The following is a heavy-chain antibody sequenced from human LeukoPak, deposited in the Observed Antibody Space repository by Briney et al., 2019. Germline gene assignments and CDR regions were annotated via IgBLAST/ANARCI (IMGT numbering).Heavy chain of an antibody. CDR3: ARTWGTEACRGAGCFKPDIDS. CDR1: GYTFTDFY. D-gene: IGHD2-2*01. CDR2: IDSHSGVT. Sequence: ASVKVSCKASGYTFTDFYIHWVRQAPGQGLEWMGRIDSHSGVTDYAQEFQGRVTMTRDTSISTAYMELSRLRSDDTALFYCARTWGTEACRGAGCFKPDIDSWGQGTLVTVSS. V-gene: IGHV1-2*06. J-gene: IGHJ4*02.